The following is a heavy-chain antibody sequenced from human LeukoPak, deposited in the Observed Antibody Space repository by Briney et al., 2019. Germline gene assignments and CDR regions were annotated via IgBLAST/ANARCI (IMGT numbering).Heavy chain of an antibody. CDR2: ISWNSGSI. Sequence: QPGRSLRLSCAASGFTFDDYAMHWVRQAPGKGLEWVSGISWNSGSIGYADSVKGRFTISRDNAKNSLYLQMNSLRAEDTALYYCAKEMSEWELPSDWGQGTLVTVSS. D-gene: IGHD1-26*01. CDR1: GFTFDDYA. J-gene: IGHJ4*02. V-gene: IGHV3-9*01. CDR3: AKEMSEWELPSD.